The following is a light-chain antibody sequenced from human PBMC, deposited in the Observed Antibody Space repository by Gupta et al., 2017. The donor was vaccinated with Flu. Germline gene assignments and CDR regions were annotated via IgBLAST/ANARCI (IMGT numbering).Light chain of an antibody. V-gene: IGLV2-14*01. Sequence: QSALTQPASVSGSPGQSITISCTGSSSDVGGYKYVSWYQQHPGKAHKLIIYEVSNRPSGVSNRFSGSKSGNTASLTISGLQAEDEADFYCSSYTSSSTYVFGTGTKVTVL. CDR1: SSDVGGYKY. CDR3: SSYTSSSTYV. J-gene: IGLJ1*01. CDR2: EVS.